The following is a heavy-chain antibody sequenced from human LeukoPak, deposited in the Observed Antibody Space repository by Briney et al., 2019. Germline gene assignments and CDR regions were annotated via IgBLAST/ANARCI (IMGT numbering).Heavy chain of an antibody. Sequence: SETLSLTCAVSGYSISSGYYWGWIRQPPGKGLEWIGSIYHSGSTYYNPSLKSRVTISVDTSKNQFSLKLSSVTAADTAVYYCARHNGGDHATAGYWGQGTLVTVSS. D-gene: IGHD2-21*02. CDR3: ARHNGGDHATAGY. CDR2: IYHSGST. CDR1: GYSISSGYY. J-gene: IGHJ4*02. V-gene: IGHV4-38-2*01.